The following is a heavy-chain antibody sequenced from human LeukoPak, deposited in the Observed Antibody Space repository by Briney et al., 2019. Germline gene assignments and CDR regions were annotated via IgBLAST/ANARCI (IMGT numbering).Heavy chain of an antibody. CDR1: GFTFSVYA. J-gene: IGHJ4*02. Sequence: PGGSLRLSCAASGFTFSVYAMSWVRQAPGKGLEWVSAISGSGGATFYADSVKGRFTISRDNSKNTLHLQMNSLRAEDTAVYYCAKDRLLWHWGQGTLVTVSS. CDR3: AKDRLLWH. V-gene: IGHV3-23*01. CDR2: ISGSGGAT. D-gene: IGHD2-21*01.